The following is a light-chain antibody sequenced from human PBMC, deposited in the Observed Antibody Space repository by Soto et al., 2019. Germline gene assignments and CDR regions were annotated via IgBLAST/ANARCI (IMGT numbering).Light chain of an antibody. CDR3: QQCNDLPHT. J-gene: IGKJ2*01. CDR2: GAS. CDR1: QSVSSN. Sequence: EIVMTQSPATLSVSPGESATLSCRASQSVSSNLAWYQQKPGQAPRLLIYGASTRATGIPARFSGRGSATEFTLTISSLQSEDSSVYHCQQCNDLPHTFGQGTKLEI. V-gene: IGKV3-15*01.